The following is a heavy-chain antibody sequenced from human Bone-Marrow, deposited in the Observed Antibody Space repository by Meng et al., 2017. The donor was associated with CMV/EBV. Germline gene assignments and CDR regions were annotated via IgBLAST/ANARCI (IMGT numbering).Heavy chain of an antibody. CDR2: ISSSGSII. J-gene: IGHJ4*02. Sequence: GGSLRLSCAASGFTFSSYEMNWVRQAPGKGLEWISYISSSGSIIYYADSVKGRFTISRDNAKNSLYLQMNSLRAEDTAVYYCARPWYSSGWIDYWGQGTLVTVSS. D-gene: IGHD6-19*01. CDR3: ARPWYSSGWIDY. V-gene: IGHV3-48*03. CDR1: GFTFSSYE.